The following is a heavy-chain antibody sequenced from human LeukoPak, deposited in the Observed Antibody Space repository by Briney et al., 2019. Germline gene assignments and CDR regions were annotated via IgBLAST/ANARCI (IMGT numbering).Heavy chain of an antibody. CDR3: AKEYAIFGVVMNAFDI. CDR1: GFTFSSYA. V-gene: IGHV3-23*01. D-gene: IGHD3-3*01. Sequence: GGSRRLSCAASGFTFSSYAMSWVRQARGKGLEWVSAISGSGGSTYYADSVKGRFTISRDNSKNTLYLQMNSLRAEDTAVYYCAKEYAIFGVVMNAFDIWGQGTMVTVSS. J-gene: IGHJ3*02. CDR2: ISGSGGST.